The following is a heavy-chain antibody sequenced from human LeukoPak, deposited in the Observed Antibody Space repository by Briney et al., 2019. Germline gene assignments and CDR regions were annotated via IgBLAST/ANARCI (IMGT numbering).Heavy chain of an antibody. CDR1: GYTFTGYY. V-gene: IGHV1-2*02. D-gene: IGHD1-1*01. CDR2: INPNSGGT. J-gene: IGHJ6*03. CDR3: ARATYMDV. Sequence: ASVKVSCKASGYTFTGYYMHWVRQAPGQGLEWMGWINPNSGGTNYAQKFQGRVTMTRDMSTSTVYMELSSLRSEDTAVYYCARATYMDVWGKGTTVTVSS.